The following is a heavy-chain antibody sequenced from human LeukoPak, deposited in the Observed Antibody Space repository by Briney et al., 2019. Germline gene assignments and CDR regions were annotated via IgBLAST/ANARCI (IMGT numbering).Heavy chain of an antibody. Sequence: GASVKVSCKASGGTFSSYAISWVRQAPGQGLEWMGRIIPIFGTANYAQKFQGRVTITADESTSTAYMELSSLRSEDTAVHYCARAEGFWSGYYWGYWGQGTLVTVSS. CDR2: IIPIFGTA. V-gene: IGHV1-69*15. CDR1: GGTFSSYA. CDR3: ARAEGFWSGYYWGY. J-gene: IGHJ4*02. D-gene: IGHD3-3*01.